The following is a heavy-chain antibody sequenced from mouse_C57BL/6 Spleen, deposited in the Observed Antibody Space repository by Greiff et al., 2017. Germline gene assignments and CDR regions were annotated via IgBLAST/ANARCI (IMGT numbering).Heavy chain of an antibody. D-gene: IGHD1-1*01. CDR2: ISSGGDYI. V-gene: IGHV5-9-1*02. CDR3: TRDHYGSIYRYCDY. CDR1: GFTFSSYA. Sequence: EVQRVESGEGLVKPGGSLKLSCAASGFTFSSYAMSWVRQTPEKRLEWVAYISSGGDYIYYADTVKGRFTISRDNARNTLYLQMSSLKSEDTAMYYCTRDHYGSIYRYCDYWGQGTTLTVSA. J-gene: IGHJ2*01.